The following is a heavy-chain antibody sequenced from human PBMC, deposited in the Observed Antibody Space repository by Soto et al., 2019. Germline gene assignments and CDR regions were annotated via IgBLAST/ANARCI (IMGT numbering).Heavy chain of an antibody. CDR1: GFTFSSYS. CDR3: ARNESSNIYGMDV. V-gene: IGHV3-21*01. CDR2: ISSSSFSI. J-gene: IGHJ6*02. Sequence: EVQLVESGGGLVKPGGSLRLSCAASGFTFSSYSMNWVRQAPGKGLEWVSSISSSSFSINYADSVKGRFSISRDNAQNSLHLQMTNLRAEATAVYYCARNESSNIYGMDVWGQGTTVTVSS. D-gene: IGHD6-6*01.